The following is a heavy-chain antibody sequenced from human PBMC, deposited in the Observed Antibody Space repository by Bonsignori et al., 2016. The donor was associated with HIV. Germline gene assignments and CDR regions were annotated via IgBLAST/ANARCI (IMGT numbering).Heavy chain of an antibody. D-gene: IGHD3-10*01. Sequence: WIRQPPGKGLEWIGSIGFRAVTDYNPSLKNRGTISVDMSKNQVSLRLTSVSSADTAVYFCTRGESKAAGSNWSQGSLVTVSS. J-gene: IGHJ1*01. CDR2: IGFRAVT. V-gene: IGHV4-39*07. CDR3: TRGESKAAGSN.